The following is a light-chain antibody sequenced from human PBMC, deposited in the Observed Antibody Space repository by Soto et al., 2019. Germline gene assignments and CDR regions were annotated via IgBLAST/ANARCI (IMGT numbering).Light chain of an antibody. CDR1: QSVSSN. J-gene: IGKJ5*01. V-gene: IGKV3-15*01. Sequence: ETVITQSPAALSVSPGERATLSCRASQSVSSNVAWYQQTPGQAPRLLIYGASTSAAGIPDRFSGSGSGTEFTLTISSLQSEDFAVYYCQQYNNWLPVTFVQGTRLDIK. CDR3: QQYNNWLPVT. CDR2: GAS.